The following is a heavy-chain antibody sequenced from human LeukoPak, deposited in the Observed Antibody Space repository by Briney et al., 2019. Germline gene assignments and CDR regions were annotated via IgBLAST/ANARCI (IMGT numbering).Heavy chain of an antibody. V-gene: IGHV3-23*01. D-gene: IGHD2-2*01. CDR3: AKYRSHYQLLSTFDY. J-gene: IGHJ4*02. CDR1: EFTFSKFY. Sequence: PGGSLRLSCTASEFTFSKFYMNWVRQAPGKGLEWVSSISGNSRFIYYADSVKGRFTISRDNSKNTLYLQMNSLRAEDTAVYYCAKYRSHYQLLSTFDYWGQGTLVTVSS. CDR2: ISGNSRFI.